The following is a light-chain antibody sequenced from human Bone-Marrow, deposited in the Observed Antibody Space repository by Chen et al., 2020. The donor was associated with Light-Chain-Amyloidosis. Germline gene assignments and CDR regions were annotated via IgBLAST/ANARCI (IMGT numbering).Light chain of an antibody. V-gene: IGLV2-14*01. CDR2: EVS. CDR3: SSYTSISTVV. Sequence: QSALTQPASESVSPGQSLTISCLGSSNDVGSNNYVAWYQQNPGKAPKLMIYEVSNRPSGVPDRFSGSKSGNTASLTISGLQAEDEADYYCSSYTSISTVVFGGGTKLTVL. CDR1: SNDVGSNNY. J-gene: IGLJ2*01.